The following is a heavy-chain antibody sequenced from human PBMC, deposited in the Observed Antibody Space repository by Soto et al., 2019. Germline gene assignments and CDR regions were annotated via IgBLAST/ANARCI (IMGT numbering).Heavy chain of an antibody. J-gene: IGHJ4*02. CDR3: AKSRYSDSSGDFYDY. CDR2: IGGSGRTT. V-gene: IGHV3-23*01. Sequence: ESGGGLVQAGGSLSLSCAASAFTFNNYAMSWVRQAPGKGLEWVSGIGGSGRTTYYADSVKGRFTISRDNSNNTLFLQMNSLRAEDTAVYYCAKSRYSDSSGDFYDYWGQGTLVTVSS. CDR1: AFTFNNYA. D-gene: IGHD3-22*01.